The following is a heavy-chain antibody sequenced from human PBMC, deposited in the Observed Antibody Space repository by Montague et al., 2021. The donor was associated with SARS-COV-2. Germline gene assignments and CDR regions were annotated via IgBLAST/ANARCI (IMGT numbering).Heavy chain of an antibody. V-gene: IGHV4-31*03. D-gene: IGHD3-3*01. CDR2: IYYSGST. CDR3: ARDPINRFTIFGVVTRGWYFDL. J-gene: IGHJ2*01. CDR1: GGSISSGGYY. Sequence: TLSLTCTVSGGSISSGGYYWSWIRPHPGKGLECIGFIYYSGSTYYNPSLKSRVTISVDTSKNQFSLKLSFVTAADTAVYHCARDPINRFTIFGVVTRGWYFDLWGRGTLVTVSS.